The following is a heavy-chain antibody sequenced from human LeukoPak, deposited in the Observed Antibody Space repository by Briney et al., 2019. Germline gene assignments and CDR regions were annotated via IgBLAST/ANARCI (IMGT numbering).Heavy chain of an antibody. Sequence: SETLSLTCSVSGGSISSGSYYWSWIRQPAGKGLEWIGRFYTSGSTNYNPSLKSRVTISVDTSKNQFSLKLNSVTAADTAVYYCARGRDGYNFLNRGEYYYFDYWGQGTPVTVSS. J-gene: IGHJ4*02. D-gene: IGHD5-24*01. V-gene: IGHV4-61*02. CDR2: FYTSGST. CDR1: GGSISSGSYY. CDR3: ARGRDGYNFLNRGEYYYFDY.